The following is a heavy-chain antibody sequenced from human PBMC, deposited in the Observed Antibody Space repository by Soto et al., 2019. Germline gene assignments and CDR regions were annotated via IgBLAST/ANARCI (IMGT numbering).Heavy chain of an antibody. D-gene: IGHD3-10*01. CDR2: ISSDGSSA. CDR3: ARTVVGSGNYYNDY. V-gene: IGHV3-48*03. Sequence: EVQLVESGGGLVQPGGSLRLSCAASGLTFSSYEMSWVRQAPGKGREWVSYISSDGSSAYYADSVKGRFTISRDNAKKSLYLQVNSLRAEDTAVYYCARTVVGSGNYYNDYWGQGTLVTVST. CDR1: GLTFSSYE. J-gene: IGHJ4*02.